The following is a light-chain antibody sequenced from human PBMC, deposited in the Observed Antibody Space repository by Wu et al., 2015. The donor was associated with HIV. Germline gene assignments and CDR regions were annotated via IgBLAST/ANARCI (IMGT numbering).Light chain of an antibody. CDR3: QQYESSTYS. J-gene: IGKJ2*03. CDR1: QTVSANY. V-gene: IGKV3-20*01. CDR2: GAS. Sequence: IVLTQSPDTLSLSPGERATLSCRASQTVSANYLVWYQQRPGQAPRLLIYGASTRATGVPDRFSGSGSGTDFTLTISRLEPEDFAVYYCQQYESSTYSFGQGTKVEI.